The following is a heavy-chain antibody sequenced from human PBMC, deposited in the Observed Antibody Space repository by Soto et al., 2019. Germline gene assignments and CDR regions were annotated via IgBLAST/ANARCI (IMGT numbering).Heavy chain of an antibody. D-gene: IGHD1-26*01. V-gene: IGHV4-4*07. Sequence: SETLSLTCSVPGASISNTYWSWIRQPAEKGLEWIGRIYATGKTNYNPSLKSRVTMSVDTSKNQFSLNLNSMTAADTAVYYCAKESGSPAGTVEYWGQGTLVTVS. J-gene: IGHJ4*02. CDR1: GASISNTY. CDR2: IYATGKT. CDR3: AKESGSPAGTVEY.